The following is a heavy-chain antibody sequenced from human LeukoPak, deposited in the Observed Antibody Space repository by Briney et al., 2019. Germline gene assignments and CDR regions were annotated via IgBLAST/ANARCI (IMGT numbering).Heavy chain of an antibody. Sequence: GASVKVSCKASGYTFTGYYIHWVRQAPGQGLEWMGWINPNSGGTNYAQKFQGRVTMTRDTSISTAYMELSRLRSDDTAVYYCALTLKEYHDSRGYYATDYWGQGTLVTVSS. J-gene: IGHJ4*02. CDR1: GYTFTGYY. CDR2: INPNSGGT. D-gene: IGHD3-22*01. CDR3: ALTLKEYHDSRGYYATDY. V-gene: IGHV1-2*02.